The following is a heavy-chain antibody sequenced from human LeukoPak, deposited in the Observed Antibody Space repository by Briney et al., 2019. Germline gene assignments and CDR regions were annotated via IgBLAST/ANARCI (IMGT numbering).Heavy chain of an antibody. CDR1: GGSFSGYY. Sequence: SETLSLTCAVYGGSFSGYYWSWIRQPPGKGLEWIGEINHSGSTNYNPSLKSRVTISVDTSKNQFSLKLTSVTAADTAVYYCARTGFVGVTDHVWGRGTVVTVSS. J-gene: IGHJ3*01. V-gene: IGHV4-34*01. D-gene: IGHD1-26*01. CDR2: INHSGST. CDR3: ARTGFVGVTDHV.